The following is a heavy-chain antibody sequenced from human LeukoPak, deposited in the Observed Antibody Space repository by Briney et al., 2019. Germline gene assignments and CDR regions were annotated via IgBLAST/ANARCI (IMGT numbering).Heavy chain of an antibody. Sequence: EGSLRLSCAASGFTFSNYAMNWVRQTPGKGLEWVSVISGSGGSTYYADSVKGRFTISRDNSKNTLYLQMNSLRAEDTAVYYCAKDHIELCFHYMDVWGKGTTVTVSS. CDR3: AKDHIELCFHYMDV. J-gene: IGHJ6*03. V-gene: IGHV3-23*01. D-gene: IGHD5-18*01. CDR2: ISGSGGST. CDR1: GFTFSNYA.